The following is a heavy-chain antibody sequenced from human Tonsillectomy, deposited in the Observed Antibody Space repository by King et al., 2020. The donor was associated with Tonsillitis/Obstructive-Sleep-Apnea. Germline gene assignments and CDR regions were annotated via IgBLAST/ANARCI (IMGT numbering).Heavy chain of an antibody. CDR1: GGSFSGYY. Sequence: VQLQQWGAGLLKPSETLSLTCAVYGGSFSGYYWSWIRQPPGKGLEWIGEINHSGSTNYNPSPKSRVTISVDTSKNQFSLKLSSVTAADTAVYYCASVAVAGTGWFDPWGQGTLVTVSS. V-gene: IGHV4-34*01. CDR2: INHSGST. J-gene: IGHJ5*02. D-gene: IGHD6-19*01. CDR3: ASVAVAGTGWFDP.